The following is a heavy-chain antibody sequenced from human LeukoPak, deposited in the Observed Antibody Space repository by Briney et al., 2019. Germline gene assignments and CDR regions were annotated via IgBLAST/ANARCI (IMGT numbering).Heavy chain of an antibody. Sequence: GGSLRLSCAASGFTFSSYSMNWVRQAPGKGLEWVSSISSSSSYIYYADSVKGRFTISRDNAKNSLYLQMNSLRAEDTAVYYCAGGYSSSSGVDYWGQGTLVTVSS. J-gene: IGHJ4*02. V-gene: IGHV3-21*01. CDR1: GFTFSSYS. CDR3: AGGYSSSSGVDY. CDR2: ISSSSSYI. D-gene: IGHD6-6*01.